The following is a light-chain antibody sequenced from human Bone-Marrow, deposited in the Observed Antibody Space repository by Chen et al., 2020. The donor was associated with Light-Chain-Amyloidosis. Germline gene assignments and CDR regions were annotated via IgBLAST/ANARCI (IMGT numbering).Light chain of an antibody. J-gene: IGLJ3*02. CDR3: QVWDRSSDRPV. V-gene: IGLV3-21*02. Sequence: SYVLPQPSSVSVAPGQTATIACGGNNIGSTSVHWYQQRPGQAPLLVVYDDSDRPSGITERLSGSNSGNTATLTISRVEAGDEADYYCQVWDRSSDRPVFGGGTKLTVL. CDR2: DDS. CDR1: NIGSTS.